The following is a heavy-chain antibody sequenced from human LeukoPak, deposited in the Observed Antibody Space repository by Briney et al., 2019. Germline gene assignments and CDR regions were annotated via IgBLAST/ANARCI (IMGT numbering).Heavy chain of an antibody. CDR3: AKEGGYCSSSSCSDYFDY. V-gene: IGHV3-23*01. Sequence: GGSLRLSCAASGFIFGNHAMSRVRQAPGKGLEWVSTISGGGGSTYYADSVKGRCTISRDNSKGTLYLQVNSLRADDTAVYYCAKEGGYCSSSSCSDYFDYWGQGSLITVSS. J-gene: IGHJ4*02. CDR1: GFIFGNHA. D-gene: IGHD2-2*01. CDR2: ISGGGGST.